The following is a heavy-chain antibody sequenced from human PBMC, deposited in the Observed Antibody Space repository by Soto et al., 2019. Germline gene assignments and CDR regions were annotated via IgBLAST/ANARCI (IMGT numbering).Heavy chain of an antibody. D-gene: IGHD3-10*01. V-gene: IGHV1-69*05. CDR1: GGTFSSYA. CDR2: IIPIFGTA. Sequence: GASVKVSCKASGGTFSSYAISWVRQAPGQGLEWMGGIIPIFGTANYAQKFQGRVTMTTDTSTSTAYMELRSLRSDDTAVYYCARDDRLRGVLELNAFDIWGQGTMVTVSS. CDR3: ARDDRLRGVLELNAFDI. J-gene: IGHJ3*02.